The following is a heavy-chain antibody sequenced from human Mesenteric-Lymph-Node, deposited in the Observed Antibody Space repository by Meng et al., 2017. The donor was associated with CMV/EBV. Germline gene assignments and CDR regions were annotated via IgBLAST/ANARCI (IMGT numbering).Heavy chain of an antibody. CDR3: ASALYNAFDI. D-gene: IGHD2-2*02. V-gene: IGHV3-21*01. CDR1: GFTFTTYS. CDR2: IRTSSSYI. J-gene: IGHJ3*02. Sequence: GGSLRLSCAASGFTFTTYSMNWVRQAPGKGLEWVSSIRTSSSYIFYADSVKGRFTISRDNAKNSLYLQMNSLRAEDTAVYYCASALYNAFDIWGQGTLVTVSS.